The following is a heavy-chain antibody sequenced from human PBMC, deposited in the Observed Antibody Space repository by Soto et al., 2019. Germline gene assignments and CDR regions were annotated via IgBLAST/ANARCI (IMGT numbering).Heavy chain of an antibody. CDR3: ACMTTLTKAFDY. D-gene: IGHD4-17*01. CDR2: ISSNGGST. Sequence: GSLRLSCAASGFTFSSYAMHWVRQAPGKGLEYVSAISSNGGSTYYANSVKGRFTISRDNSKNTLYLQMGSLRAEDMTVYYCACMTTLTKAFDYWGQGTLVTVS. V-gene: IGHV3-64*01. J-gene: IGHJ4*02. CDR1: GFTFSSYA.